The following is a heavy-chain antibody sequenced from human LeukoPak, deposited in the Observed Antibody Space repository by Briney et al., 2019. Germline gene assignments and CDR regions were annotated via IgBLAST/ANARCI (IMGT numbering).Heavy chain of an antibody. V-gene: IGHV4-59*01. CDR2: IYYSGST. CDR1: GDSNSSYY. J-gene: IGHJ4*02. D-gene: IGHD3-22*01. Sequence: SETLSLTCSVWGDSNSSYYWSWIRQPPGKGLVGIGYIYYSGSTNYSPSLKSRVTISVDTSKIQFSLKLSSVTAADTAVCYCARVSSGYSNYFDYWGQGTLVTVSS. CDR3: ARVSSGYSNYFDY.